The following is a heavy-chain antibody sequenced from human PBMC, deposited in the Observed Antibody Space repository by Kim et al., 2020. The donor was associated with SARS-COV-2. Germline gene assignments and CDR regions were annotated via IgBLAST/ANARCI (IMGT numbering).Heavy chain of an antibody. D-gene: IGHD3-9*01. J-gene: IGHJ6*02. CDR2: ISYDGSNK. CDR3: AKSFADDIGYYYGMDV. V-gene: IGHV3-30*18. Sequence: GSLRLSCAASGFTFSSYGMHWVRQAPGKGLEWVAVISYDGSNKYYADYVKGRFTIYRDNSKNTLYLQMNSLSAEDTAVYYCAKSFADDIGYYYGMDVWGQGTTVTVSS. CDR1: GFTFSSYG.